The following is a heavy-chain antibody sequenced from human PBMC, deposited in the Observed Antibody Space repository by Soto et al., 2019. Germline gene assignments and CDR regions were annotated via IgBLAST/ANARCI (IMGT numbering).Heavy chain of an antibody. CDR1: GYMFTSYY. Sequence: QVQLVQSGAEVKKPGASVKVSCKASGYMFTSYYMHWVRQAPGQGLEWMGIINPSGGRTSYAQKSQGRVTMTRDTSTSTVYMELSSLRSEDTAVYYCARDLYCSGGSCYSYGMDVWGQGTTVTVSS. J-gene: IGHJ6*02. CDR2: INPSGGRT. V-gene: IGHV1-46*01. CDR3: ARDLYCSGGSCYSYGMDV. D-gene: IGHD2-15*01.